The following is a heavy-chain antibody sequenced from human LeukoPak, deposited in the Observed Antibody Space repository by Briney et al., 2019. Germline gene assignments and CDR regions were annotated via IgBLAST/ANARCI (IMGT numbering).Heavy chain of an antibody. CDR3: ATNDDIVATPGLFDY. J-gene: IGHJ4*02. D-gene: IGHD5-12*01. Sequence: GGSLRLSCASSGFTFSSYSLNWVRQAPGQGLQWVAVISYDGSNKYYADSVKGRFTISRDNSKNTLYLQMNSLRAEDTAVYYCATNDDIVATPGLFDYWGQGTLVTVSS. CDR1: GFTFSSYS. V-gene: IGHV3-30*03. CDR2: ISYDGSNK.